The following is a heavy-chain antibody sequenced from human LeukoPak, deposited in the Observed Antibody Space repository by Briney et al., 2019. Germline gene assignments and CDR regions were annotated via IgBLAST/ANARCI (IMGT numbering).Heavy chain of an antibody. V-gene: IGHV3-23*01. Sequence: PGGSLRLSCAASGFTFITYAMSWVRQAPGKGLEWVSSISGSGAYTYYADSVKGRFTISRDNSQNTLYLQMNSLRVEDTAIYYCARNCSVGSCYAYWGQGALVTVSS. D-gene: IGHD2-15*01. CDR2: ISGSGAYT. CDR3: ARNCSVGSCYAY. CDR1: GFTFITYA. J-gene: IGHJ4*02.